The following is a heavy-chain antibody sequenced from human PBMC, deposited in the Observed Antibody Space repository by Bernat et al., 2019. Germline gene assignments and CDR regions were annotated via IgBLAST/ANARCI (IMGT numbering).Heavy chain of an antibody. D-gene: IGHD6-6*01. CDR3: ARVPQQLGYCFDY. V-gene: IGHV3-53*02. Sequence: EVQLVETGGGLIQPGGSLRLSCAASGFTVSNNYMSWVRQAPGKGLQWVSVIYSVGSTYYADSVKVRFTITRDNSKNTLYLQMNSLRAEDTAVYYCARVPQQLGYCFDYWGQGTLVTVSS. J-gene: IGHJ4*02. CDR2: IYSVGST. CDR1: GFTVSNNY.